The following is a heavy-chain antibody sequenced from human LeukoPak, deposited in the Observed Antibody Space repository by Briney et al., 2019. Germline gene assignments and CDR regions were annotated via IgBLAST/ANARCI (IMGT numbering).Heavy chain of an antibody. CDR3: ARDPYGDFPPNYFDY. V-gene: IGHV1-69*13. Sequence: SVKVSCKASGYTFTSYGISWVRQAPGQGLEWMGGIIPIFGTANYAQKFQGRVTITADESTSTAYMELSSLRSEGTAVYYCARDPYGDFPPNYFDYWGQGTLVTVSS. D-gene: IGHD4-17*01. CDR2: IIPIFGTA. J-gene: IGHJ4*02. CDR1: GYTFTSYG.